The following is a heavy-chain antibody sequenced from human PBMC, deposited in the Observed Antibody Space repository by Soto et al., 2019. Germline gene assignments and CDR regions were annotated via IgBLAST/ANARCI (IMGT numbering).Heavy chain of an antibody. V-gene: IGHV3-23*01. Sequence: EVELLQSGGGLVQPGGSLRLSCAASRFTVTTYAMSWVRQSPGKGPEWVSSISGGVDSAYYTDSVKGRFTISRDNSKNTLYLQLDSLRGEDTAVYSCAKHWGLRWYDWFDYWGQGVLVTVSS. D-gene: IGHD4-17*01. CDR3: AKHWGLRWYDWFDY. J-gene: IGHJ4*02. CDR1: RFTVTTYA. CDR2: ISGGVDSA.